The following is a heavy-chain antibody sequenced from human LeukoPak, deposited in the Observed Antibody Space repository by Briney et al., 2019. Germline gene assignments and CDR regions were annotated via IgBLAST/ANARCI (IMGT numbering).Heavy chain of an antibody. D-gene: IGHD2-15*01. J-gene: IGHJ5*02. CDR2: INSDGSST. V-gene: IGHV3-74*01. Sequence: PGGSLRLSCAASGFTFSSYWMHWVRQAPGKGLVWDSRINSDGSSTSYADSVKGRFTISRDNAKNTLYLQMNSLRAEDTAVYYCARGVSPPCCSGCSCYSGWLDPWGQGTLVTVSS. CDR3: ARGVSPPCCSGCSCYSGWLDP. CDR1: GFTFSSYW.